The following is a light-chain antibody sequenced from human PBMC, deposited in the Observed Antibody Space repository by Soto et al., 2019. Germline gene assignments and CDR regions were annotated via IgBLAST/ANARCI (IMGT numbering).Light chain of an antibody. J-gene: IGKJ5*01. V-gene: IGKV3-11*01. CDR1: QSIGYY. CDR3: QQRSNWPIT. CDR2: DAS. Sequence: EIVLTQSPATRALSAGERSTLSCMASQSIGYYLAWYQEKPGQAPRLLIYDASNRATGIPARFSGSGSGTDFTLTISSLEPEDFAVYYCQQRSNWPITFGQGTRLEIK.